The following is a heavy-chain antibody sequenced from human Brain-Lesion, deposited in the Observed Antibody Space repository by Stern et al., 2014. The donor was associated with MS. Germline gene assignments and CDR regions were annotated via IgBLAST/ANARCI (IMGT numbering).Heavy chain of an antibody. Sequence: VQLVESGGGLVQPGGSLTISCTAAGFTFGNYWMTWVRQAPGKGLAWVANIQEDGTEKNYVDSVKGRFTISRDNARNSLYLQMNSLRVEDTALYYCARVYNTIYGIVTQRGSGMDVWGQGTTVIVSS. CDR3: ARVYNTIYGIVTQRGSGMDV. CDR2: IQEDGTEK. CDR1: GFTFGNYW. J-gene: IGHJ6*02. V-gene: IGHV3-7*01. D-gene: IGHD3-3*01.